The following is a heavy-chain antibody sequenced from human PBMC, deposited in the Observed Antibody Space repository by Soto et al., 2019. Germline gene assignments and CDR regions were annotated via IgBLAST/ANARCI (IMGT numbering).Heavy chain of an antibody. J-gene: IGHJ4*02. Sequence: QVQLVQSGAEVKKPGTSGKVSCTASGGTFRSYAISWVRQAPGQGLEWRGGVIPIFGTGNYAQKFQGRVTITADESTRPAYLELSSLSSEDTAVYYCATPVEYSSPEGDYWGQGTLVTVSS. CDR3: ATPVEYSSPEGDY. CDR1: GGTFRSYA. CDR2: VIPIFGTG. D-gene: IGHD6-6*01. V-gene: IGHV1-69*12.